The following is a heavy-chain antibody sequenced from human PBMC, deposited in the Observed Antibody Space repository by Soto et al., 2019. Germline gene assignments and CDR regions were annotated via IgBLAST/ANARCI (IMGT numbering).Heavy chain of an antibody. CDR3: ARRYGGNLDY. CDR1: GGSISSYY. V-gene: IGHV4-59*08. Sequence: QVQLQESGPGLEKPSETLSLTCTVSGGSISSYYWSWIRQPPGKGLEWIGYIYYSGSTNYNPSLKSRVTISVDTSKNQFSLKLSSATAADTAVYYCARRYGGNLDYWGQGTLVTVSS. D-gene: IGHD1-1*01. CDR2: IYYSGST. J-gene: IGHJ4*02.